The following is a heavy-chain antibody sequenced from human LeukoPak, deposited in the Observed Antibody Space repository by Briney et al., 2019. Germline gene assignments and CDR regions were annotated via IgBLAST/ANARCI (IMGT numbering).Heavy chain of an antibody. V-gene: IGHV3-20*04. D-gene: IGHD3-3*01. J-gene: IGHJ6*03. CDR3: ARDYDRYYMDV. CDR1: GFTFDDYG. Sequence: GGSLRLSCAASGFTFDDYGMSWVRQAPGKGLEWVSFISWNGGSTGYADSVKGRFTISRDNAKNSLYLQMNSLRAEDTAVYYCARDYDRYYMDVWGKGTTVTVSS. CDR2: ISWNGGST.